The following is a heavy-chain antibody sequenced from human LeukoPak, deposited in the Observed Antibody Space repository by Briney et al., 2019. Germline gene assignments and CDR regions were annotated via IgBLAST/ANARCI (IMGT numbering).Heavy chain of an antibody. V-gene: IGHV3-23*01. CDR3: AKDRVTSGWYVYDY. Sequence: GGSLRLSCAASGFTFSSYAMSWVRRAPGKGLELVSTINFSSSTTYYADSVQGRFTISRDNSKNTLYLQMNSLRAEDTAVYYCAKDRVTSGWYVYDYWGQGTLVSVS. CDR1: GFTFSSYA. D-gene: IGHD6-19*01. J-gene: IGHJ4*02. CDR2: INFSSSTT.